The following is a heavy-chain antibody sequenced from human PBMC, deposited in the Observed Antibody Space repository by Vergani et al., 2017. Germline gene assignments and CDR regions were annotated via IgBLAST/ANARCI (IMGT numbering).Heavy chain of an antibody. V-gene: IGHV1-18*01. CDR2: ISAYNGNT. D-gene: IGHD6-13*01. Sequence: QVQLVQSGAEVKKPGASVKVSCKASGYTFTSYGISWVRQAPGQGLEWMGWISAYNGNTNYAQKLQGRVTMTTDTSTSTAYMELRSLRSDDTAVYYCAGERGGGSAAGTENYYYYYGMDVWGQGTTVTVSS. CDR1: GYTFTSYG. J-gene: IGHJ6*02. CDR3: AGERGGGSAAGTENYYYYYGMDV.